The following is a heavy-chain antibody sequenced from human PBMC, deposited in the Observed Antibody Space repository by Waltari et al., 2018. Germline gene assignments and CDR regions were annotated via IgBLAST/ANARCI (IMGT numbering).Heavy chain of an antibody. V-gene: IGHV1-69*02. CDR3: ARSGEMKGTVDY. J-gene: IGHJ4*02. CDR1: GGTFRTYT. Sequence: HVQLEQSGAEVKKPGSSVKVSCKASGGTFRTYTVTWVRQAPGQGLEWMGSIIPFLGISNYAQSLQARLTITVDHSTNTGYMELNNLRPEDTGVYYCARSGEMKGTVDYWGQGTLVTVSS. D-gene: IGHD1-1*01. CDR2: IIPFLGIS.